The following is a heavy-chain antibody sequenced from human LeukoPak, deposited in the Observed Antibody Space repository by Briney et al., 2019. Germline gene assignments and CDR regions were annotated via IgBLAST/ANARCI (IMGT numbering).Heavy chain of an antibody. D-gene: IGHD2-2*01. CDR1: GCTFSSYA. V-gene: IGHV1-69*04. J-gene: IGHJ6*02. Sequence: SVKVSCKASGCTFSSYAISWVRQAPGQGLEWMGRIIPTIGIANYAQKFQGRVTITADKSTSTAYMELSSLRSEDTAVYYCARPSRVVPAALYYYYGMDVWGQGTTVTVSS. CDR2: IIPTIGIA. CDR3: ARPSRVVPAALYYYYGMDV.